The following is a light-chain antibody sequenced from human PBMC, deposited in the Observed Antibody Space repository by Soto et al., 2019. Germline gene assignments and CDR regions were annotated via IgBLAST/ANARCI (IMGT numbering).Light chain of an antibody. V-gene: IGLV1-40*01. CDR2: GNI. J-gene: IGLJ1*01. Sequence: QCVLTQPPSVSGAPGQRVTISCTWSSSNIGAGYDVHWYQQRPGTAPKLLIFGNINRPSGVPDRFSGSKSGTSASLAITGLQAEDEGDYYCQSYDSTLSARYVFGTGTKV. CDR3: QSYDSTLSARYV. CDR1: SSNIGAGYD.